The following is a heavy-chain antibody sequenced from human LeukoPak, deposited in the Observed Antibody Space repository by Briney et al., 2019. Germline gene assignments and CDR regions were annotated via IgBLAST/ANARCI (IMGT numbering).Heavy chain of an antibody. D-gene: IGHD3-10*01. V-gene: IGHV4-34*01. Sequence: PSETLSLTCAVYGGSFSGYYWSWIRQPPGKGLEWIGEINHSGSTNYNPSLKSRVTISVDTSKNQFSLKLSSVTAADTAVYYCARTRYYYNSRSYGAPYYFDYWGQGTLVIVSS. CDR1: GGSFSGYY. CDR2: INHSGST. J-gene: IGHJ4*02. CDR3: ARTRYYYNSRSYGAPYYFDY.